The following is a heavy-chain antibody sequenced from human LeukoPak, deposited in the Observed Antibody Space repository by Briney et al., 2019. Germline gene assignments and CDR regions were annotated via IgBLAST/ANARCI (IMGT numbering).Heavy chain of an antibody. D-gene: IGHD3-3*01. CDR3: ASWNYGFN. Sequence: GGSLRLSCAASGFTFSSHWMHWVRQAPGEGLLWVSGIKGDGSTTIYADSVKGRFTISRDNAKNTLYLQMNSLRAEDTAVYYCASWNYGFNWGQGTLVTVSS. J-gene: IGHJ4*02. CDR1: GFTFSSHW. V-gene: IGHV3-74*01. CDR2: IKGDGSTT.